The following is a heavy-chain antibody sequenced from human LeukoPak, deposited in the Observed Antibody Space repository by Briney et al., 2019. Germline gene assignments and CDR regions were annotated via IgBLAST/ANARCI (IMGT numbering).Heavy chain of an antibody. J-gene: IGHJ4*02. CDR3: AKDMDDILSTGYDY. CDR1: GFTFDDYA. Sequence: PGGSLRLSCAASGFTFDDYAMHWVRQAPGKGLEWVSGISWNSGTIYYADSVKGRFTISRDNAKNSLYLQMNGLRAEDTALYYCAKDMDDILSTGYDYWGQGTLVTVSS. V-gene: IGHV3-9*01. CDR2: ISWNSGTI. D-gene: IGHD3-9*01.